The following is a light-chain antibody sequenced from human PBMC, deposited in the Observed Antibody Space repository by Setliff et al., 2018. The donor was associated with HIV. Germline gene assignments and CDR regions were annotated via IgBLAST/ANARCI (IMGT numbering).Light chain of an antibody. J-gene: IGKJ5*01. Sequence: DFVMTQSPDSLAVSLGERATINCRSSQSVLSSADNKNYLAWFQQKPGQPPTLLIYWASTRESGVPDRFSGSGSGTDFTLTISSLQAEDVAVYYCQQYHTGPITFGQGTRLEIK. V-gene: IGKV4-1*01. CDR3: QQYHTGPIT. CDR1: QSVLSSADNKNY. CDR2: WAS.